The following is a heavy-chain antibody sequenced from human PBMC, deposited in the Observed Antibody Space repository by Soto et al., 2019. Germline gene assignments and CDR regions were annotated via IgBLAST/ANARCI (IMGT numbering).Heavy chain of an antibody. V-gene: IGHV3-15*07. CDR1: CFTFRNAW. J-gene: IGHJ4*02. CDR2: IKSKTDGGTT. Sequence: PGGSLRLSCAASCFTFRNAWMNCVRQAPGKGLEWVGRIKSKTDGGTTDYAAPVKGRFTISRDDSKNTLYLQMNSLKTEDTAVYYCTTDNTHYYDSSGPVDYWGQGTLVTVSS. CDR3: TTDNTHYYDSSGPVDY. D-gene: IGHD3-22*01.